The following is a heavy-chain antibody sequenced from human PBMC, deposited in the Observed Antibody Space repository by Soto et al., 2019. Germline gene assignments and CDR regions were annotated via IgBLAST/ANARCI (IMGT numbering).Heavy chain of an antibody. J-gene: IGHJ4*02. V-gene: IGHV4-59*01. Sequence: PSETLSLTCTVSGGSISSYYLSWIRQPPGKGLEWIGFIHYSGSTNYNPSLKGRVTMSVDTSKNQFSLKLTSVNTADTAIYYCTRGGDPYKTGHWGQGTLVTVSS. CDR2: IHYSGST. CDR3: TRGGDPYKTGH. CDR1: GGSISSYY. D-gene: IGHD2-21*01.